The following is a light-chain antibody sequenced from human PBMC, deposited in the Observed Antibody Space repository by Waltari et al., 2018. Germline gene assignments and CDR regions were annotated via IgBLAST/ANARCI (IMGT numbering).Light chain of an antibody. V-gene: IGKV1-6*02. Sequence: AIQMTQSPSSLSASVGDRVTISCRASPGSGNELGWYQQKPGTAPKLLIYAASTLQSGVPSRFSGSGSGTDFTLTISSLQPEDFATYYCLQDYKYPRTFGQGTKVEIK. CDR2: AAS. CDR3: LQDYKYPRT. J-gene: IGKJ1*01. CDR1: PGSGNE.